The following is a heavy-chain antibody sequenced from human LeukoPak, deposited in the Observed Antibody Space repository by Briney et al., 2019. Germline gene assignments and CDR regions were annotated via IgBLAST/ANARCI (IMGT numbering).Heavy chain of an antibody. CDR2: IYHSGST. J-gene: IGHJ3*02. D-gene: IGHD3-22*01. CDR1: GGSISSGGYY. Sequence: SETLSLTCTVSGGSISSGGYYWSWIRQPPGKGLEWIGYIYHSGSTYYNPSLKSRVTISVDRSKNQFSLKLSSVTAADTAVYHCARGRVFYDSTGYFIWGQGTMVTVSS. V-gene: IGHV4-30-2*01. CDR3: ARGRVFYDSTGYFI.